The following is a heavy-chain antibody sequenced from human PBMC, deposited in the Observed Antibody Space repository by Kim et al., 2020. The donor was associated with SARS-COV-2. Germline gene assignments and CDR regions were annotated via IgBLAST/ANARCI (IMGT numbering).Heavy chain of an antibody. J-gene: IGHJ6*02. Sequence: SETLSLTCTVSGGSISSGGYYWSWIRQHPGKGLEWIGYIYYSGSTYYNPSLKSRVTISVDTSKNQFSLKLSSVTAADTAVYYCARDHRARYYYYGMDVWGQGTTVTVSS. CDR2: IYYSGST. CDR1: GGSISSGGYY. V-gene: IGHV4-31*03. CDR3: ARDHRARYYYYGMDV.